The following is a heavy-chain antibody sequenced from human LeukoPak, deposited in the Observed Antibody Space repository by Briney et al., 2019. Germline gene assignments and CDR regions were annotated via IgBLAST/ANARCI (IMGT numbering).Heavy chain of an antibody. Sequence: GGSLRLSCAASGFTFSRHGMHWVRQAPGKGLEWVAFIRYDGSDKYYADSVKGRFTISRDSSENTLYLQMNNLRTEDTAVYYCAEDSFYCSNSCPQYYYYMDVWGNGTTVTVSS. CDR2: IRYDGSDK. V-gene: IGHV3-30*02. D-gene: IGHD2-2*01. J-gene: IGHJ6*03. CDR1: GFTFSRHG. CDR3: AEDSFYCSNSCPQYYYYMDV.